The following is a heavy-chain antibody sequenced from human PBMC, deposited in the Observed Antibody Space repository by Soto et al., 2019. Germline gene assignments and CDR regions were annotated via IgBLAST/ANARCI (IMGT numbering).Heavy chain of an antibody. Sequence: ASVKVSCKASGYTFTSYDINWVRQATGQGLEWMGWMNPNSGNTGYAQKFQGRVTMTRNTSISTAYMELSSLRSEDTAVYYCARGLVDWFPVRGVISQYWFDPWGQGTLVTVSS. CDR2: MNPNSGNT. V-gene: IGHV1-8*01. CDR1: GYTFTSYD. J-gene: IGHJ5*02. D-gene: IGHD3-10*01. CDR3: ARGLVDWFPVRGVISQYWFDP.